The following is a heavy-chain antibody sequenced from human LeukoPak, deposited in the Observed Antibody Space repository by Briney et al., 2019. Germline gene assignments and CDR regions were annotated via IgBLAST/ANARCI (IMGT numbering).Heavy chain of an antibody. V-gene: IGHV3-11*03. J-gene: IGHJ4*02. CDR2: ISSNGYT. Sequence: PGGSLRLSCAASGVAFSDYDMSWVRQAPGKGQKWVSYISSNGYTNYADFVKGQFTISIHNPKNSLYLQMNSLGAEDTAVYYCARGYTNYYFDYWGQGTMVTVSS. D-gene: IGHD5-18*01. CDR1: GVAFSDYD. CDR3: ARGYTNYYFDY.